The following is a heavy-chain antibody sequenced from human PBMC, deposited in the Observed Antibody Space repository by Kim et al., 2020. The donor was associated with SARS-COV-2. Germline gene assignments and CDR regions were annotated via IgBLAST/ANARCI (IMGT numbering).Heavy chain of an antibody. V-gene: IGHV4-59*13. Sequence: SETLSLTCTVSGGSISSYYWSWIRQPPGKGLEWIGYIYYSGSTNYNPSLKSRVTISVDTSKNQFSLKLSSVTAADTAVYYCARYGPVPAALRAIFGVVMGYFDYWGQGTLVTVSS. CDR2: IYYSGST. CDR1: GGSISSYY. J-gene: IGHJ4*02. CDR3: ARYGPVPAALRAIFGVVMGYFDY. D-gene: IGHD3-3*01.